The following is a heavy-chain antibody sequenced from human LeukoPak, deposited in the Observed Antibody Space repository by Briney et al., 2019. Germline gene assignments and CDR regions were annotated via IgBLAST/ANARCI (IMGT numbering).Heavy chain of an antibody. CDR2: ISGSGGST. Sequence: PGGSLRLSCAASGFTFSRYAMSWVRQAPGKGLEWVSAISGSGGSTYYADSVKGRFTISRDNSKNTLYLQMNSLRAEDTAVYYCAIWAPSPTKAFDIWGQETMVTVSS. D-gene: IGHD5-12*01. V-gene: IGHV3-23*01. CDR3: AIWAPSPTKAFDI. CDR1: GFTFSRYA. J-gene: IGHJ3*02.